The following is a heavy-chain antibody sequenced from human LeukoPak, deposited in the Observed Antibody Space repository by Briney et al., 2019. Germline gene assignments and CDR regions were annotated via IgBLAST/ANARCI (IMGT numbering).Heavy chain of an antibody. J-gene: IGHJ4*02. D-gene: IGHD1-7*01. Sequence: PGGSLRLSCAASGFTFSSYGMQWVRQAPGKGLEWVAFIRYDGSNKYYADSVKGRFTISRDNSKNTLDLQMNSLRAEDTAVYYCARDGGTTQDYWGQGTLVTVSS. V-gene: IGHV3-30*02. CDR2: IRYDGSNK. CDR3: ARDGGTTQDY. CDR1: GFTFSSYG.